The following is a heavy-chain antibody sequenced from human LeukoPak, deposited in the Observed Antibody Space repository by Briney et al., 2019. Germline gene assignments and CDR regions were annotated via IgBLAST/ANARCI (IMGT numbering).Heavy chain of an antibody. CDR3: ARARKGNWFDP. J-gene: IGHJ5*02. V-gene: IGHV1-2*02. Sequence: ASVKVSCKASGYTFTGYYMHWVRQAPGQGLEWMGWINPNSGDTNYAQKFQGRVTMTRDTSISTAYMELSRLRSDDTAVYYCARARKGNWFDPWGQGTLVTVSS. CDR1: GYTFTGYY. CDR2: INPNSGDT.